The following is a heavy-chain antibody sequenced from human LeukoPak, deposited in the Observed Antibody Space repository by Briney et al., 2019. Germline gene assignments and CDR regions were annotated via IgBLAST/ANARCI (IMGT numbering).Heavy chain of an antibody. CDR3: ARNPHWMVRGVIT. CDR2: IYHSGST. CDR1: GYSISSGYY. J-gene: IGHJ5*02. Sequence: SETLSLTCAVSGYSISSGYYWGWIRQPPGKGLEWIGSIYHSGSTYYNPSLKSRVTISIDTSKNQFSLKLSSVTAADTAVYYCARNPHWMVRGVITWGQGTLVTVSS. V-gene: IGHV4-38-2*01. D-gene: IGHD3-10*01.